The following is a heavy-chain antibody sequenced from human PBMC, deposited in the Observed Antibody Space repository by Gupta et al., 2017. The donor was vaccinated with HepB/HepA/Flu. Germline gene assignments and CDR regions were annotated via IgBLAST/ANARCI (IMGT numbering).Heavy chain of an antibody. J-gene: IGHJ4*02. CDR3: AKAGPYGDPFDY. D-gene: IGHD4-17*01. CDR1: GFTFDDDA. Sequence: EVQLVESGGGLVQPGRSLRLSCAASGFTFDDDAMHWVRQAPGKGLEWISGISWNSGSIGYADSVKRRFTISRDNAKNSLYLQMNSLRAEDTAFYYCAKAGPYGDPFDYWGQGALVTVSS. CDR2: ISWNSGSI. V-gene: IGHV3-9*01.